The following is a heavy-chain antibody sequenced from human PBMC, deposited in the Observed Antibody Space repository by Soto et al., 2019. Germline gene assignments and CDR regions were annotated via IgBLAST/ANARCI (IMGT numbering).Heavy chain of an antibody. V-gene: IGHV4-39*01. CDR1: GDSIISSDFY. D-gene: IGHD3-3*02. Sequence: KTSETLSLTCTVSGDSIISSDFYWGWGRQPPGKGLEWIGSIFYLGSSYYNPSLKSRVTMSVDTSKNQFSLRLRSVTAADTALYSCARHSLALRKNNWFDPWGQGIMVTVSS. CDR2: IFYLGSS. J-gene: IGHJ5*02. CDR3: ARHSLALRKNNWFDP.